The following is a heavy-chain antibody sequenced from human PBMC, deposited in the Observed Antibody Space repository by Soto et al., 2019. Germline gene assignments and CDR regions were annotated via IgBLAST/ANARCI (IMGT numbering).Heavy chain of an antibody. Sequence: PSETLSLTCTVSGGSISSGGYYWSWIRQHPGKGLEWIGYIYYSGSTYYNPSLKSRVTISVDTSKNQFSLKLSSVTAADTAVYYCARSFLEWLSTPRFDPWGQGTLVTVSS. CDR3: ARSFLEWLSTPRFDP. V-gene: IGHV4-31*03. CDR1: GGSISSGGYY. J-gene: IGHJ5*02. D-gene: IGHD3-3*01. CDR2: IYYSGST.